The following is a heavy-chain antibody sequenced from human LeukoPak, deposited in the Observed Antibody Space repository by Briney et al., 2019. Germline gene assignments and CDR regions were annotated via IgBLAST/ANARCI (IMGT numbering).Heavy chain of an antibody. CDR3: ARDRRDYDILTGSLNWFDP. Sequence: PGGSLRLSCAASGFTFSSYAMHWVRQAPGKGLEWVAVISYDGSNKYYADSVKGRFTISRDNSKNSLYLQMNSLRAEDTAVYYCARDRRDYDILTGSLNWFDPWGQGTLVTVSS. D-gene: IGHD3-9*01. V-gene: IGHV3-30*04. CDR1: GFTFSSYA. CDR2: ISYDGSNK. J-gene: IGHJ5*02.